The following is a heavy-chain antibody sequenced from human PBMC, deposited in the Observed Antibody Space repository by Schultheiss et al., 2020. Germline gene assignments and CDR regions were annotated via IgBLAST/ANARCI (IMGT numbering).Heavy chain of an antibody. J-gene: IGHJ4*02. Sequence: GESLKISCAASGFTFSSYAMSWVRQAPGKGLEWVSAISGSGGSTYYADSVKGRFTISRDNAKNSLYLQMNSLRADDTAVYYCARDRLWFGISYWGQGTLVTVSS. V-gene: IGHV3-23*01. CDR2: ISGSGGST. CDR3: ARDRLWFGISY. CDR1: GFTFSSYA. D-gene: IGHD3-10*01.